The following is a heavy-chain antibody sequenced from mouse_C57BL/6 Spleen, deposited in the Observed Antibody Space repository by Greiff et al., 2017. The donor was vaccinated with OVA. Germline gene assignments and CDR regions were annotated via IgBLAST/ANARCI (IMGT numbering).Heavy chain of an antibody. V-gene: IGHV1-42*01. J-gene: IGHJ3*01. D-gene: IGHD3-2*02. Sequence: EVQLQQSGPELVKPGASVKISCKASGYSFTGYYMNWVKPSPEKSLEWIGEINPSTGGTTYNQKFKAKATLTVDKSSSTAYMQLKSLTSEDSADYYGANPLDSSGYVRFAYWGQGTLVTVSA. CDR2: INPSTGGT. CDR1: GYSFTGYY. CDR3: ANPLDSSGYVRFAY.